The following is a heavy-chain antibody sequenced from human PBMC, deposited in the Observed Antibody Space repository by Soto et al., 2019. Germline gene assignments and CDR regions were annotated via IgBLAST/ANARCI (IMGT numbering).Heavy chain of an antibody. CDR2: IYFNGNT. Sequence: QLQLQESGPGLVKPSETLSLTCNVSGVSISDTSYYWGWIRQPPGKGLEWIGTIYFNGNTFYNPSLTSRLAKSVDTSKNQFSQRLTSVTAADTAVYYCARQGSYWGQGTLVAVSS. CDR3: ARQGSY. CDR1: GVSISDTSYY. V-gene: IGHV4-39*01. J-gene: IGHJ4*02.